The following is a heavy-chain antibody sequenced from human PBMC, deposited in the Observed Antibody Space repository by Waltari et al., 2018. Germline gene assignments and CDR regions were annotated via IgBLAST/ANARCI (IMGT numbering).Heavy chain of an antibody. D-gene: IGHD1-26*01. CDR3: ARVPSNSGSYLDY. J-gene: IGHJ4*02. CDR1: GFTFSSYS. V-gene: IGHV3-21*01. CDR2: ISSSSSYI. Sequence: EVQLVESGGGLVKPGGSLRLSCAASGFTFSSYSMNWVRQAPGKGLEWVSSISSSSSYIYYADSVKGRFTISRDNAKNSLYLQMNSLRAEDTAVYYCARVPSNSGSYLDYWGQGTLVTVSS.